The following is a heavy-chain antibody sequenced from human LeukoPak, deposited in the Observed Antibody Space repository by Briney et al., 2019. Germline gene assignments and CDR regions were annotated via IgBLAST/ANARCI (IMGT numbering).Heavy chain of an antibody. D-gene: IGHD3-22*01. CDR3: ARALGNYYDSTVYQAY. V-gene: IGHV1-2*02. CDR1: GYTFTDYY. CDR2: INPKSGVT. J-gene: IGHJ4*02. Sequence: ASMKVSCNTSGYTFTDYYIHWVRQAPGQGPEWMGWINPKSGVTNYAQKFQGRVTLTSDTSVSTAYMDLSSLASGDTAVYYCARALGNYYDSTVYQAYWGQGQLVTVSS.